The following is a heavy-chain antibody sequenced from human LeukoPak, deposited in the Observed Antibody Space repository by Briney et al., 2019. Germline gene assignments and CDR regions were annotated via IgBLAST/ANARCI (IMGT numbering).Heavy chain of an antibody. CDR2: ISSSSSYI. D-gene: IGHD3-10*01. V-gene: IGHV3-21*01. J-gene: IGHJ4*02. Sequence: SGGSLRLSCAASGFTLGNYAMSWVRQAPGKGLEWVSSISSSSSYIYYADSVKGRFTISRDNAKNSLYLQMNSLRAEDTAVYYCARSFEAYWGQGTLVTVSS. CDR3: ARSFEAY. CDR1: GFTLGNYA.